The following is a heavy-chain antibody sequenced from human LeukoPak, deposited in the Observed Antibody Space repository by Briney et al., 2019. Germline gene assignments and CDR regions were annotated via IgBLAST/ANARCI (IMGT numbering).Heavy chain of an antibody. Sequence: PSETLSLTCTVSGGSISSSGYYWGWIRQPPGKGLEWTGNTYHSGDTYYNPSLKSRVTISVDPSKNQFSLKLSSVTAADTAVYYCARLYSSSWYFDNWGQGILVTVSS. CDR1: GGSISSSGYY. CDR2: TYHSGDT. D-gene: IGHD6-13*01. CDR3: ARLYSSSWYFDN. V-gene: IGHV4-39*01. J-gene: IGHJ4*02.